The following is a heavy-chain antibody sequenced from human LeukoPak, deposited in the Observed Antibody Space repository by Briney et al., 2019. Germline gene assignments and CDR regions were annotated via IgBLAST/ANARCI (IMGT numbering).Heavy chain of an antibody. D-gene: IGHD3-22*01. V-gene: IGHV3-30*11. CDR1: GFTFSIYA. J-gene: IGHJ4*02. CDR2: ISYEGSNK. CDR3: ARKFRRYDSSGYPLDY. Sequence: PGGSLRLSCAPSGFTFSIYAMHWVRQAPGKGLGWGAFISYEGSNKYYADSVKGRFTISTEKSKNTLYLQMNSLRAEDTAVYYCARKFRRYDSSGYPLDYGGQGTLVTVS.